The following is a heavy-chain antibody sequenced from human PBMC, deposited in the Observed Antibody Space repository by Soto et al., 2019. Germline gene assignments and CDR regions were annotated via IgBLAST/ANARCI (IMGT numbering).Heavy chain of an antibody. CDR3: ARVNAYCDPNSFDY. V-gene: IGHV3-21*01. CDR2: ISSSSNYI. Sequence: EGSLRLSCTASGFTFISYNMNWVRQAPWKGLEWVSSISSSSNYIYYADSMKGRFTISRDNAKNSLYLQMNSLRAEDTAVYYCARVNAYCDPNSFDYGGTGPMVTV. CDR1: GFTFISYN. J-gene: IGHJ4*02. D-gene: IGHD4-17*01.